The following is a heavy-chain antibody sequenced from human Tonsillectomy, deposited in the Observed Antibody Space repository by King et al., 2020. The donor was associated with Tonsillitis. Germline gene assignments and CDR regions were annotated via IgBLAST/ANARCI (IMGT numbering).Heavy chain of an antibody. V-gene: IGHV1-69*01. Sequence: QLVQSGAEVKKPGSSVKVSCKGSGGTFSSYALSWVRQAPGQGLAWMGGIIPLFGTANYAQKFQGRVTITADESTSTAYMELSSLRSGDTAVYYCARDFDSSGYYYGYWGQGTLVTVSS. CDR3: ARDFDSSGYYYGY. J-gene: IGHJ4*02. CDR1: GGTFSSYA. D-gene: IGHD3-22*01. CDR2: IIPLFGTA.